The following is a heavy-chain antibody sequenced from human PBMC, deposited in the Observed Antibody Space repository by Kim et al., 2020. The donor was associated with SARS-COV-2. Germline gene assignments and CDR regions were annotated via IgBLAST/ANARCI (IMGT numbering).Heavy chain of an antibody. J-gene: IGHJ2*01. Sequence: YAQKFQGRVTMTRNTSISTAYMELSSLRSEDTAVYYCARDRSHPQWYFDLWGRGTLVTVSS. V-gene: IGHV1-8*01. D-gene: IGHD3-16*02. CDR3: ARDRSHPQWYFDL.